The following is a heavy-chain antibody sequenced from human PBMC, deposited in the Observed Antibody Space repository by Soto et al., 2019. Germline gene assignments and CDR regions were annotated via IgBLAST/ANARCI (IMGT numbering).Heavy chain of an antibody. CDR3: ARDDAFDNENGFDM. CDR1: GFPFSFYG. V-gene: IGHV3-33*01. J-gene: IGHJ3*02. Sequence: GSLRLSCAVSGFPFSFYGFHWVRQSPGKGLEWLGVIVSDGSAIYHADSLEGRFFISRDNSKDILYLQMNSLRVEDTAVYYCARDDAFDNENGFDMWGQGTMVTVSS. D-gene: IGHD3-3*02. CDR2: IVSDGSAI.